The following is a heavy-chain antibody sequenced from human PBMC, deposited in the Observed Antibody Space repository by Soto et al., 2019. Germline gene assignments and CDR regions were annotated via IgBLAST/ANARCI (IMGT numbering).Heavy chain of an antibody. CDR2: IIPIFGTA. J-gene: IGHJ4*02. CDR1: GGTFSRHA. Sequence: QVQLVQSGAEVRKPGSSVKVSCKASGGTFSRHAISWVRQAPGQGLEWMGGIIPIFGTANHAQKFQGRVTMTTDTSTSTAYMELRSLRSDDTAVYYCARAGVGRSSGYYGSLNYWGQGTLVTVSS. D-gene: IGHD3-22*01. CDR3: ARAGVGRSSGYYGSLNY. V-gene: IGHV1-69*06.